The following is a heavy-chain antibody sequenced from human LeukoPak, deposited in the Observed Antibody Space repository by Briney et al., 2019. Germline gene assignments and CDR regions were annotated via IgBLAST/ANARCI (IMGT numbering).Heavy chain of an antibody. Sequence: GGSLRLSCAASGFTFSSYSMNWVRQAPGKGLEWVSSISSSSSYIYYADSVKGRFTISRDNAKNSLYLQMNSLRAEDTAVYYCASYYYDFWSGYYTHAFDIWGQGTMVTVSS. J-gene: IGHJ3*02. D-gene: IGHD3-3*01. CDR1: GFTFSSYS. CDR2: ISSSSSYI. CDR3: ASYYYDFWSGYYTHAFDI. V-gene: IGHV3-21*01.